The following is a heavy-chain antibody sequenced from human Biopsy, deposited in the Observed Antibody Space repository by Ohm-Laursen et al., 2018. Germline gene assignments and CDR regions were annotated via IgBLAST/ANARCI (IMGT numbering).Heavy chain of an antibody. V-gene: IGHV3-33*04. Sequence: SLRLSCAASGFTLGEYAVHWVRQAPGKGLEWISLIWYDGTNEDYADSVKGRFTISRGNSKNTLYLQINTLTLEDTAFYYCARGLSSGWYGYFDVWGRGTLVTVSS. CDR2: IWYDGTNE. J-gene: IGHJ2*01. CDR1: GFTLGEYA. CDR3: ARGLSSGWYGYFDV. D-gene: IGHD6-19*01.